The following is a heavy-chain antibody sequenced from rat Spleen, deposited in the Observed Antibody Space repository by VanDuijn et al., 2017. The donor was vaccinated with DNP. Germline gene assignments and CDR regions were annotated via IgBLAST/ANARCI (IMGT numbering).Heavy chain of an antibody. J-gene: IGHJ1*01. CDR1: GFSLTGYS. CDR3: TSVDNYYWYFDL. CDR2: MRYDGDT. V-gene: IGHV2-8*01. Sequence: QVQLTESGPGLVQPSETLSLTCTVSGFSLTGYSVNWVRQPSGKGLEWMGRMRYDGDTSYNSTLKSRLSISRDTSKNQVFLKMNSLQTDDTGTYYCTSVDNYYWYFDLWGPGTMVTVSS.